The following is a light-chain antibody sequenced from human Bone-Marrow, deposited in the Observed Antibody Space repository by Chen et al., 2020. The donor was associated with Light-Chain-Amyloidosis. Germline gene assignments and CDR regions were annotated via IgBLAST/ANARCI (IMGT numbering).Light chain of an antibody. CDR3: SAYAGTYTWV. Sequence: QSALTQPRSVSGSLGRSVTISCTGTSSDVGAYTYVSWYQRHPGKAPKLIIYDVNKRPSGGPVRYSGSQSGSTASLTISRLQADDGSDYFCSAYAGTYTWVFGGGTKLTVL. J-gene: IGLJ3*02. CDR1: SSDVGAYTY. V-gene: IGLV2-11*01. CDR2: DVN.